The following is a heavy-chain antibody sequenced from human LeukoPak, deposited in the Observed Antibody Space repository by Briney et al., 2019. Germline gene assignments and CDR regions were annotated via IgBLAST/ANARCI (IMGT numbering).Heavy chain of an antibody. CDR3: AREGRQDYVYFDY. J-gene: IGHJ4*02. CDR1: GGSISSYY. CDR2: INYSGNT. Sequence: PSETLSLTCTVSGGSISSYYWSWIRQPPGKGREWMGYINYSGNTNYNPSLKSGVTISVDTSQNQFSLRLSSLTAADTAVYYCAREGRQDYVYFDYWGQGTLVTVSS. V-gene: IGHV4-59*01. D-gene: IGHD4-17*01.